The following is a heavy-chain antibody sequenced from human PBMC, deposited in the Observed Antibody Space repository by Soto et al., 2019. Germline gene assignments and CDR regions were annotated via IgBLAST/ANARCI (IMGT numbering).Heavy chain of an antibody. J-gene: IGHJ5*01. CDR1: GGSISSYY. V-gene: IGHV4-59*01. Sequence: QVQLQESGPGLVKPSETLSLTCTFSGGSISSYYWSWIRQPPGKGLEWIGFIFYSGSSRYNPSLNSRFTISIDTSEYQFSLKLNSVTAADTSVYYCTSMIGDPVLSFDSWGQGTLVAVSS. D-gene: IGHD3-10*02. CDR2: IFYSGSS. CDR3: TSMIGDPVLSFDS.